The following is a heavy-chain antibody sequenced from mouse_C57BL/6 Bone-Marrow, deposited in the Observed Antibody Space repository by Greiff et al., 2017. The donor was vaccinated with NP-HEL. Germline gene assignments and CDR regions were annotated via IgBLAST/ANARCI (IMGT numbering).Heavy chain of an antibody. Sequence: EVKLMESGGGLVQPKGSLKLSCAASGFSFNTYAMNWVRQAPGKGLEWVARIRSKSNNYATYYADSVKDRFTISRDDSESMLYLQMNNLKTEDTAMYYCVRHDYGSRGYAMDYWGQGTSVTVSS. D-gene: IGHD1-1*01. V-gene: IGHV10-1*01. CDR1: GFSFNTYA. CDR2: IRSKSNNYAT. CDR3: VRHDYGSRGYAMDY. J-gene: IGHJ4*01.